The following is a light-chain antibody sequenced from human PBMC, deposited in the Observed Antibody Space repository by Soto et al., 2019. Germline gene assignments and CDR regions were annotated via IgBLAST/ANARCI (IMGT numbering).Light chain of an antibody. CDR3: QQYDNLPPVYT. Sequence: DIQMTQSPSSLSASVGDRVTITCQASQDIRTNLNWYQQKPGKGPKLLIYDASNLGTGVPSRFSGSVSGTHFSFTISSLQPEDFATYYCQQYDNLPPVYTFGQGTKLEI. CDR2: DAS. J-gene: IGKJ2*01. V-gene: IGKV1-33*01. CDR1: QDIRTN.